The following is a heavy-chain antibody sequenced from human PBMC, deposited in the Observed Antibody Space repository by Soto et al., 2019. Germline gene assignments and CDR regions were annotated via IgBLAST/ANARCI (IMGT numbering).Heavy chain of an antibody. D-gene: IGHD3-10*01. CDR3: AKENGDTFDY. CDR2: ISYDGSNK. CDR1: GFTFSSYG. J-gene: IGHJ4*02. V-gene: IGHV3-30*18. Sequence: PGGSLRLSCAASGFTFSSYGMHWVRQAPGKGLEWVAVISYDGSNKYYADSVKGRFTISRDNSKNTLYLQMNSLRAEDTAVYYCAKENGDTFDYWGQGTLVTVSS.